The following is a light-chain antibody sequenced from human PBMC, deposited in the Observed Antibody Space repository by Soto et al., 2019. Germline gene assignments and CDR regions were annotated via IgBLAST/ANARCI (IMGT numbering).Light chain of an antibody. Sequence: EIVLTQSPGTLSLSPGERATLSCSAIHIVIYTYSAWYQQKPGQAPRLLIYGASTRATGIPARFSGSGSGTEFTLTISSLQSEDFAVYYCQQYHHWPPITFGQGTRLEIK. CDR2: GAS. CDR3: QQYHHWPPIT. V-gene: IGKV3-15*01. J-gene: IGKJ5*01. CDR1: HIVIYTY.